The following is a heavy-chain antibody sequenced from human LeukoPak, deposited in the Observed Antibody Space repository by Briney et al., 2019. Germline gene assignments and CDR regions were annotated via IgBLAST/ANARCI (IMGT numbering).Heavy chain of an antibody. J-gene: IGHJ4*02. D-gene: IGHD6-13*01. Sequence: PGGSLRLSCAASGFTFSSYAMSWVRQAPGKGLEWVSAISGSGGSAYYADSVKGRFTISRDNSKNTLYLQMNSLRAEDTAVYYCAKDRAIAAAGKGYFDYWGQGTLVTVSS. V-gene: IGHV3-23*01. CDR3: AKDRAIAAAGKGYFDY. CDR1: GFTFSSYA. CDR2: ISGSGGSA.